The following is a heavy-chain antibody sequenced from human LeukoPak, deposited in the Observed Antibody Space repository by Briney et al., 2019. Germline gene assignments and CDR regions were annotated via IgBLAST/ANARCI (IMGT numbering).Heavy chain of an antibody. J-gene: IGHJ5*01. CDR1: GGSISSYY. D-gene: IGHD1-26*01. CDR3: ARDSGSRGVWFDS. Sequence: SSETLALTCTVSGGSISSYYWSWIRQPPGKGLEWIGYINYSGSTNYNPSLKSRVTISVDTSKNQFSLKLSSVTAADTAVYYCARDSGSRGVWFDSWGQGTLATVTS. CDR2: INYSGST. V-gene: IGHV4-59*01.